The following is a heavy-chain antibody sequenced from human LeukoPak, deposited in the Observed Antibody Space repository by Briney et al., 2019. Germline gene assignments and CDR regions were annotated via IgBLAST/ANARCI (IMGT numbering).Heavy chain of an antibody. CDR1: GGTFSSYA. V-gene: IGHV1-69*13. CDR2: IIPIFGTA. J-gene: IGHJ6*02. CDR3: ARDYHGSYYYYGMDV. Sequence: RASVKVSCKASGGTFSSYAISWVRQAPGQGLEWMGGIIPIFGTANYAQKFQGRVTITADESTSTAYMELSSLRSEDTAMYYCARDYHGSYYYYGMDVWGQGTTVTVSS. D-gene: IGHD3-10*01.